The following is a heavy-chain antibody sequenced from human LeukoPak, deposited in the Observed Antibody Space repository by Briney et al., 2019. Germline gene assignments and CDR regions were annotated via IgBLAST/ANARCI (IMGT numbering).Heavy chain of an antibody. CDR2: VLGSGVPT. D-gene: IGHD1-1*01. CDR3: ATNWNLDY. CDR1: GIIFSKYG. J-gene: IGHJ4*02. Sequence: AGGSLRLSWAASGIIFSKYGMSWVRQAPGKGLEWVATVLGSGVPTYYADSVQGRFTISRDNSKSTLALQMNSLRAEDTAVYYCATNWNLDYWGQGALVTVSS. V-gene: IGHV3-23*01.